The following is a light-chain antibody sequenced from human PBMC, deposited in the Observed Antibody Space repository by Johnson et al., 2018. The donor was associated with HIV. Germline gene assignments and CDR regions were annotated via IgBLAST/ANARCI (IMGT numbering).Light chain of an antibody. CDR1: SSNIGNNY. CDR2: DTY. V-gene: IGLV1-51*01. CDR3: GTWDSRLNAYV. Sequence: QSVLTQPPSVSAAPGQKVTISCSGSSSNIGNNYVSWYQQLPGTAPNLLIYDTYTRFFEIPDRFSGSKSGTSATLGITGLQTGDEADYYCGTWDSRLNAYVFGAGTKVTVL. J-gene: IGLJ1*01.